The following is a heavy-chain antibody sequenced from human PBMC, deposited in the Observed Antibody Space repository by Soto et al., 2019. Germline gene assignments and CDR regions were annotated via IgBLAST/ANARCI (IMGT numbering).Heavy chain of an antibody. Sequence: GGSLRLSCVGSGFIFSNNGMHWVRQTPGKGLEWVAFMSYDGSNTFYADSVKGRFTISRDNSKNTLFMHMSNLRAEDTAMYYCTIVRVADSALDHWGQGTLVTVSS. CDR3: TIVRVADSALDH. D-gene: IGHD3-10*02. J-gene: IGHJ4*02. V-gene: IGHV3-30*02. CDR2: MSYDGSNT. CDR1: GFIFSNNG.